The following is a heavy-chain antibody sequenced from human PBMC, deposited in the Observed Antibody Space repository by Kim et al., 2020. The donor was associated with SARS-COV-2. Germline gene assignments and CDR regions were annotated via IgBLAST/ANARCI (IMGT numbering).Heavy chain of an antibody. D-gene: IGHD6-13*01. V-gene: IGHV5-51*01. CDR3: AKWTATTGTPF. Sequence: TRYGPSFQGQVTISVDKSNSTAYLQWSSLKASDTAMYYCAKWTATTGTPFWGQGTLVTVSS. J-gene: IGHJ4*02. CDR2: T.